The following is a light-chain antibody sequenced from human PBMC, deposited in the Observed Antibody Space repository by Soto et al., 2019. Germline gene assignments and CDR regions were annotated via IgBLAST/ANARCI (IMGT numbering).Light chain of an antibody. V-gene: IGKV1-9*01. J-gene: IGKJ5*01. CDR3: QQVNSYPIT. CDR1: QGISSY. Sequence: DIQLTQSPSFLSASVGDRVTITCRASQGISSYLAWYQQKPGKAPKLLIYAASTLQSGVPSRFSGSGSGTEFTHTISSLQPEDFATYYCQQVNSYPITFGQGTRLEIK. CDR2: AAS.